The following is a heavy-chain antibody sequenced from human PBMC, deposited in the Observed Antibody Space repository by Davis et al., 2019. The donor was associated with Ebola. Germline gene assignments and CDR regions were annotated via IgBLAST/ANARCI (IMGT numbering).Heavy chain of an antibody. J-gene: IGHJ4*02. CDR2: INSDGSST. CDR1: GFNFRKYW. D-gene: IGHD3-22*01. CDR3: ARPYYYDPYDY. Sequence: PGGSLRLSCAASGFNFRKYWLHWVRQAPGKGLVWVSRINSDGSSTSYADSVKGRFTISRDNAKNTLYLQMNSLRAEDTAVYYCARPYYYDPYDYWGQGTLVTVSS. V-gene: IGHV3-74*01.